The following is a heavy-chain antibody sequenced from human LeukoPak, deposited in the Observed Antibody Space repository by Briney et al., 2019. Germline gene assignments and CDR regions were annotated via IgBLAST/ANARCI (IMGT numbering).Heavy chain of an antibody. D-gene: IGHD3-10*01. J-gene: IGHJ4*02. CDR3: ARVRGRNDY. CDR1: GFTFSSNA. CDR2: ISDKSGST. V-gene: IGHV3-23*01. Sequence: SGGSLSLSCAASGFTFSSNAMSWVRQPPGEGLEWVSAISDKSGSTYYADSVKGRFTISRDNSKNTLYLQMNSLRAEDTAVYYCARVRGRNDYWGQGTLVTVSS.